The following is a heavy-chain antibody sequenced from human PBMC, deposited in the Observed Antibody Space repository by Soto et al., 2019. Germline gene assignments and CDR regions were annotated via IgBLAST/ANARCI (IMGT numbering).Heavy chain of an antibody. CDR2: ISYDGSNK. J-gene: IGHJ4*02. CDR3: ASLGSDYYDSSGDPYYFDY. CDR1: GFTFSSYA. D-gene: IGHD3-22*01. V-gene: IGHV3-30-3*01. Sequence: QVQLVESGGGVVQPGRSLRLSCAASGFTFSSYAMHWVRQAPGKGLEWVAVISYDGSNKYYAHSVKGRFTISRDNSKNTLYLQMNSLRAEDTAVYYCASLGSDYYDSSGDPYYFDYWGQGTLVTVSS.